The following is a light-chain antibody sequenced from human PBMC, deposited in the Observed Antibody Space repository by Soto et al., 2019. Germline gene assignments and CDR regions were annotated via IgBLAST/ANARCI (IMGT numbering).Light chain of an antibody. Sequence: ETVLTQSPVTLSVSPGETATLSCRASQSVSSNLAWYQQKPGQAPRLLIYDASTRAPGIPSRFSGSGSGTDFTLTISSLQPEDFAPYYCHQSYSTPWTLGQGTKVDIK. CDR2: DAS. CDR3: HQSYSTPWT. J-gene: IGKJ1*01. CDR1: QSVSSN. V-gene: IGKV3D-15*01.